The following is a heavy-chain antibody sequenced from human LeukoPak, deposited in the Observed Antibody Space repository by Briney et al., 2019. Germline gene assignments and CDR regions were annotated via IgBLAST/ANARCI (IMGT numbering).Heavy chain of an antibody. V-gene: IGHV4-59*01. CDR3: ARAHRGFDP. Sequence: KSSETLSLTCTVSGGSISSYYWSWIRQPPGKGLEWIGYVYYTGRTSYNPSLKSRVTISVDSSKNHFSLKLNSVTAADTAVYYCARAHRGFDPWGQGTLVTVSS. J-gene: IGHJ5*02. D-gene: IGHD1-14*01. CDR1: GGSISSYY. CDR2: VYYTGRT.